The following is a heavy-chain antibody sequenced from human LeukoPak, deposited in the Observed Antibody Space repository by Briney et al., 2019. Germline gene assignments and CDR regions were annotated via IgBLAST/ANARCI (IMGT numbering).Heavy chain of an antibody. J-gene: IGHJ4*02. CDR3: ARDYYDSSGYYDGYFDL. Sequence: PGGSLRLPCAASGFTVGSNYMSWVRQAPGKGLEWVSVIYSGGSTYYADSVKGRFTISRDNSKNTLYLQMNSLRAEDTAVYYCARDYYDSSGYYDGYFDLWGQGTLVTVSS. D-gene: IGHD3-22*01. CDR1: GFTVGSNY. V-gene: IGHV3-66*01. CDR2: IYSGGST.